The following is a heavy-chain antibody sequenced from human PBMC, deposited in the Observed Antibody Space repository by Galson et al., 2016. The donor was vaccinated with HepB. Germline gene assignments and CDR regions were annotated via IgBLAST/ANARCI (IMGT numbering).Heavy chain of an antibody. CDR1: GGSINSTSYS. V-gene: IGHV4-30-2*01. CDR3: ARVSMVRQNDAFDI. D-gene: IGHD3-10*01. Sequence: TLSLTCGVSGGSINSTSYSWSWIRQPPGKGLELIGYIYHSGSTYYNPSLKSRVTISVDRSKNQFSLKMNSVTAADTAVYYCARVSMVRQNDAFDIWGQGTMVTVCS. CDR2: IYHSGST. J-gene: IGHJ3*02.